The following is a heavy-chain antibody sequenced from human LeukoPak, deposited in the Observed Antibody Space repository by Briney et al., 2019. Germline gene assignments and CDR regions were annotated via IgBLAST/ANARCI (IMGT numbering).Heavy chain of an antibody. J-gene: IGHJ4*02. CDR1: GFSFSSYA. CDR2: MSSSDDGR. CDR3: ARVEYSGYERVPFDY. Sequence: GGSLRLSCATSGFSFSSYAMSWVRQAPGKGLEWVSAMSSSDDGRYYAASVRGRFTISRDTSRSTLYLQMNSLRAEDTAVYYCARVEYSGYERVPFDYWGQGTLVTVSS. D-gene: IGHD5-12*01. V-gene: IGHV3-23*01.